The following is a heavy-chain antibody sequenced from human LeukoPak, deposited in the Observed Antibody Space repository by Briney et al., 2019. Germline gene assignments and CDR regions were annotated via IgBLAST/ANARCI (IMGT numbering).Heavy chain of an antibody. J-gene: IGHJ5*02. CDR1: GYTFTSYG. CDR2: INAGNGNT. CDR3: ARELISYSNYVGLQENWFDP. Sequence: ASVKVSCKASGYTFTSYGISWVRQAPGQRLEWMGWINAGNGNTKYSQKFQGRVTITRDTSASTAYMELSSLRSEDTAVYYCARELISYSNYVGLQENWFDPWGQGTLVTVSS. V-gene: IGHV1-3*01. D-gene: IGHD4-11*01.